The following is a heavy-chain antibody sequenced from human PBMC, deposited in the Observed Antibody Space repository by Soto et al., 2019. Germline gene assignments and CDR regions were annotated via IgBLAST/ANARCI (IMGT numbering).Heavy chain of an antibody. CDR3: ARVQYYDFWSGYSYGMDI. J-gene: IGHJ6*02. CDR2: IYYSGST. V-gene: IGHV4-31*03. CDR1: GGSISSGGYY. Sequence: SETLSLTCTASGGSISSGGYYWSWIRQHPGKGLEWIGYIYYSGSTYYNPSLKSRVTISVDTSKNQFSLKLSSVTAADTAVYYCARVQYYDFWSGYSYGMDIWGQGTTVTVSS. D-gene: IGHD3-3*01.